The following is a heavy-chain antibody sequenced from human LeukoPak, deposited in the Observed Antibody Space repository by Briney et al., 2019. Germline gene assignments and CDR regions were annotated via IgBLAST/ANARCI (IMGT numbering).Heavy chain of an antibody. CDR2: ISGSGGNT. CDR1: GFTFSSYA. D-gene: IGHD6-19*01. CDR3: AKGSIAVALFDY. Sequence: GGSLRLSCAASGFTFSSYAMSWVRQAPGKGLEWVSAISGSGGNTYYADSVKGRVTISRDNYKNTLYMQMNSLRAEDTAVYYCAKGSIAVALFDYWGQGTLVTVSS. V-gene: IGHV3-23*01. J-gene: IGHJ4*02.